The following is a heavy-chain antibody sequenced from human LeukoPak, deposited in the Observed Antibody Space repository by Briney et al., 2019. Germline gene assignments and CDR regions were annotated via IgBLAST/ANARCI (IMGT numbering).Heavy chain of an antibody. J-gene: IGHJ4*02. Sequence: GGSLRLSCAASEFTFSSYTFHWVRQAPGKGLEWVAVISYDGSNKYYADYVKGRFTISRDNSKNTVYLQMNSLRAEDMAVYYCARERQWLAQNYFDYWGQGTLVTVSS. CDR3: ARERQWLAQNYFDY. CDR2: ISYDGSNK. CDR1: EFTFSSYT. V-gene: IGHV3-30-3*01. D-gene: IGHD6-19*01.